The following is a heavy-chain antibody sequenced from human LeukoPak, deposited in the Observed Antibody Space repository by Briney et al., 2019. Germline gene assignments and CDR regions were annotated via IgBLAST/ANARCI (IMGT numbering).Heavy chain of an antibody. D-gene: IGHD3-3*01. J-gene: IGHJ6*04. CDR3: TTENPSGYYYGMDV. V-gene: IGHV3-15*01. Sequence: PGGSLRLSRAASGFTFSNAWMSWVRQAPGKGLEWVGRIKSKTDGGTTDYAAPVKGRFTISRDDSKNTLYLQMNSLKTEDTAVYYCTTENPSGYYYGMDVWGKGTTVTVSS. CDR2: IKSKTDGGTT. CDR1: GFTFSNAW.